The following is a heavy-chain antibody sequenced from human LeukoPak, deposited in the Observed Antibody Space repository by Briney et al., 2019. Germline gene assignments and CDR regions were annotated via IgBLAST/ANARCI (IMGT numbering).Heavy chain of an antibody. Sequence: KGLXXXSYISSSGSTIYYADSVKGRFTISRDNAENSLYLQMNSLRAEDTAVYYCARAAGTFDAFDIWGQGTMVTVSS. J-gene: IGHJ3*02. CDR2: ISSSGSTI. V-gene: IGHV3-11*01. D-gene: IGHD1-1*01. CDR3: ARAAGTFDAFDI.